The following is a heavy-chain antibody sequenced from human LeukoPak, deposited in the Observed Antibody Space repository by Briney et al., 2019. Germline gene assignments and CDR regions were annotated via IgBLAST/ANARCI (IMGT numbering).Heavy chain of an antibody. CDR1: GGTFSSYA. D-gene: IGHD3-9*01. Sequence: GASVTVSCKASGGTFSSYAISWVRQAPGQGLEWMGRIIPILGIANYAQKFQGRVTITADKSTSTAYMELSSLRSEDTAVYYCARAPNVLRNVDWLPRDYYGMDVWGQGTSVTVSS. J-gene: IGHJ6*02. CDR2: IIPILGIA. CDR3: ARAPNVLRNVDWLPRDYYGMDV. V-gene: IGHV1-69*04.